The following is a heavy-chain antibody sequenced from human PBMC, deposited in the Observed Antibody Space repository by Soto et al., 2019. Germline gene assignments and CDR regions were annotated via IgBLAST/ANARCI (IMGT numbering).Heavy chain of an antibody. CDR3: AKLIAAAGTDC. V-gene: IGHV3-23*01. Sequence: EVQLLESGGELVQPGGSLRLSCAASGFTFGSYGMSWVRQAPGKGLEWVSSIGTSGTTTYYADSVKGRFTTSRDNSKNTLYLQLNSLRVEDTAIYYSAKLIAAAGTDCWGQGTLVTVSS. CDR2: IGTSGTTT. D-gene: IGHD6-13*01. J-gene: IGHJ4*02. CDR1: GFTFGSYG.